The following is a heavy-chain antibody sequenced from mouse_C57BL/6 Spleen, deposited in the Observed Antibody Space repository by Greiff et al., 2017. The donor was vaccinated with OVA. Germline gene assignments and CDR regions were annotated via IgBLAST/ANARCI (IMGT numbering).Heavy chain of an antibody. D-gene: IGHD2-3*01. CDR1: GFNIKDYY. Sequence: VQLKESGAELVRPGASVKLSCTASGFNIKDYYMHWVKQRPEQGLEWIGRIDPEDGDTEYAPKFQGKATMTADTSSNTAYLQLSSLTSEDTAVYYCTAIYDGYYVKRVYWGQGTSVTVSS. CDR3: TAIYDGYYVKRVY. CDR2: IDPEDGDT. V-gene: IGHV14-1*01. J-gene: IGHJ4*01.